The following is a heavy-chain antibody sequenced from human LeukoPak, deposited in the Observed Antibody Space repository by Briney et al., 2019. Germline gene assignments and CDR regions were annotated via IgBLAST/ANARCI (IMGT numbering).Heavy chain of an antibody. J-gene: IGHJ6*02. CDR1: GFTFSSYG. CDR3: AKDLAGVYYYYYGMDV. V-gene: IGHV3-33*06. Sequence: GRSLRLSCAASGFTFSSYGMHWVRQAPGKGLEWVAVIWYDGSNKYYADSVKGRFTISRDNSKNTLYLQMNSLRAEDTAVYYCAKDLAGVYYYYYGMDVWGQGTTVTVSS. CDR2: IWYDGSNK.